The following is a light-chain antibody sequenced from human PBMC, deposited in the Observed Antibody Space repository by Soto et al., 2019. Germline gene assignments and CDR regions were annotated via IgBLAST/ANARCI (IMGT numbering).Light chain of an antibody. CDR2: RSS. CDR3: QQYNSYPYT. CDR1: QSISNW. V-gene: IGKV1-5*03. J-gene: IGKJ2*01. Sequence: DIQMTQSPSTLSASVGDRVAITCRASQSISNWLAWYQQKSGKAPKLLIYRSSSLQSGVPSRFSGSRSGTEFTLTISSLQPDDFATYHCQQYNSYPYTFGQGTKLEIK.